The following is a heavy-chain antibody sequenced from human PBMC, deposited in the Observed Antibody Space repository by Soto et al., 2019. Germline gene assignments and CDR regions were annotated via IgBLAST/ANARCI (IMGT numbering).Heavy chain of an antibody. CDR3: ASNNGYSSGWSGGHHGMDV. CDR1: GGSIGSSSYY. CDR2: IYYSGST. Sequence: ASETLSLTCTVSGGSIGSSSYYWGWIRQPPGKGLEWIGSIYYSGSTYYNPSLKSRVTISVDTSKNQFSLKLSSVTAADTAVYYCASNNGYSSGWSGGHHGMDVWGQGTTVTVSS. D-gene: IGHD6-19*01. J-gene: IGHJ6*02. V-gene: IGHV4-39*01.